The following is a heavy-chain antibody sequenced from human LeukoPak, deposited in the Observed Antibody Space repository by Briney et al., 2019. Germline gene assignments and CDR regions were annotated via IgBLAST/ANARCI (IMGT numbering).Heavy chain of an antibody. D-gene: IGHD3-22*01. Sequence: GGALRLSCAASGFTLSTYLMHCVRPAPGKGRLWVSRIKSVGGTNYADSVKGRCTISRDNAKKIVSLQMNSLRPEDTGVYYCARAPSEIGGYYPEYFRHWGQGTLVTVSS. V-gene: IGHV3-74*01. CDR3: ARAPSEIGGYYPEYFRH. J-gene: IGHJ1*01. CDR2: IKSVGGT. CDR1: GFTLSTYL.